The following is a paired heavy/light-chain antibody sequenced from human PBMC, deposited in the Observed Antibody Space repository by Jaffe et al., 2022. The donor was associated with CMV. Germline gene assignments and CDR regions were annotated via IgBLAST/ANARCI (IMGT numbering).Light chain of an antibody. CDR1: EDVNYH. CDR3: QYRSNWPPNIYT. Sequence: EIVLTQSPATLSLSPGESATLSCRASEDVNYHVAWYQQKPGQPPRLLIFDVSSRAPGIPARFSGSGARGDFILTISSLEAEDFAVYFCQYRSNWPPNIYTFGPGTKVEIK. CDR2: DVS. V-gene: IGKV3-11*02. J-gene: IGKJ2*01.
Heavy chain of an antibody. CDR3: ARGPYYYGSGTYFPVRGMDV. D-gene: IGHD3-10*01. CDR1: GGSFSSFY. J-gene: IGHJ6*02. Sequence: QVQLQQSGAGLLRPSETLSLTCGVTGGSFSSFYWNWIRQSPGKGLEWIGEINDSGSTNFNPSLQSRVAMSVDTSKKQFSLKVNFLTAADTAVYYCARGPYYYGSGTYFPVRGMDVWGQGTTVTVSS. V-gene: IGHV4-34*02. CDR2: INDSGST.